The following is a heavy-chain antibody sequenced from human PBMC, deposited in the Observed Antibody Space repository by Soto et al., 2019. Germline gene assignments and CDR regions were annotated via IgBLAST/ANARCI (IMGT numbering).Heavy chain of an antibody. D-gene: IGHD2-2*01. CDR1: GFTFSSYS. CDR3: ARDFCSSTSCGVDY. J-gene: IGHJ4*02. Sequence: EVQLVESGGGLVQPGGPLRLSCAASGFTFSSYSMNWVRQAPGKGLEWVSYISSSSSTIYYADSVKGRFTISRDNAKNSLYLQMNSLRDEDTAVYYCARDFCSSTSCGVDYWGQGTLVTVSS. CDR2: ISSSSSTI. V-gene: IGHV3-48*02.